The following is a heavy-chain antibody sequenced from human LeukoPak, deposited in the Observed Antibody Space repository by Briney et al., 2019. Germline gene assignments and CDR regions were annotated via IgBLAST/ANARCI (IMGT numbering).Heavy chain of an antibody. CDR1: GFTFSSYA. CDR3: AKDRGVVVGQSLDY. J-gene: IGHJ4*02. CDR2: ISGSGGST. Sequence: GGSLRPSCAASGFTFSSYAMSWVRQAPGKGLEWVSAISGSGGSTYYADSVKGRFTISRDNSKNTLYLQMNSLRAEDTAVYYCAKDRGVVVGQSLDYWGQGTLVTVSS. D-gene: IGHD2-2*01. V-gene: IGHV3-23*01.